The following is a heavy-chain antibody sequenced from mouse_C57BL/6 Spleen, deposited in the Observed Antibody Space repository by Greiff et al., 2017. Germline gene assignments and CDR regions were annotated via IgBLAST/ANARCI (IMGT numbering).Heavy chain of an antibody. CDR2: IYPGDGDT. CDR1: GYAFSSYW. CDR3: AREGDDYDGYFDY. Sequence: QVQLQQSGAELVKPGASVKISCKASGYAFSSYWMNWVKQRPGKGLEWIGQIYPGDGDTNYNGKFKGKDTLTADKSSSTAYMQLSSLTSEDSAVYFCAREGDDYDGYFDYWGQGTTLTVSS. D-gene: IGHD2-4*01. J-gene: IGHJ2*01. V-gene: IGHV1-80*01.